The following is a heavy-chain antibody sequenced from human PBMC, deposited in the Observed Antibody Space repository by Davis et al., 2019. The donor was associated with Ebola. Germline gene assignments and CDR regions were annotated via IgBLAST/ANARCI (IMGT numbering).Heavy chain of an antibody. D-gene: IGHD2-15*01. Sequence: ASVKVSCKVSGYTLSDLSIHWVRQAPGKGLEWMGGFESEDGETTYAQAFQGRVTLTEDTSTDTAYMELSSLRSEDTAVYYCTSLQEGYRSGGSHYRGRWFDPWGQGTLVTVSS. J-gene: IGHJ5*02. V-gene: IGHV1-24*01. CDR3: TSLQEGYRSGGSHYRGRWFDP. CDR2: FESEDGET. CDR1: GYTLSDLS.